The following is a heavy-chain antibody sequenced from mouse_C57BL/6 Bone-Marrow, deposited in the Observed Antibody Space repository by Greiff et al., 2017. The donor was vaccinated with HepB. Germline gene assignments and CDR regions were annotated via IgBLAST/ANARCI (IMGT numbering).Heavy chain of an antibody. Sequence: EVQLQQSGGGLVKPGGSLKLSCAASGFTFSSYAMSWVRQTPEKRLEWVATISDGGSYTYYPDNVKGRFTISRDNAKNNLYLQMSHLKSEDTAMYYCARVVLRYYFDYWGQGTTLTVSS. CDR2: ISDGGSYT. V-gene: IGHV5-4*01. D-gene: IGHD1-1*01. CDR3: ARVVLRYYFDY. CDR1: GFTFSSYA. J-gene: IGHJ2*01.